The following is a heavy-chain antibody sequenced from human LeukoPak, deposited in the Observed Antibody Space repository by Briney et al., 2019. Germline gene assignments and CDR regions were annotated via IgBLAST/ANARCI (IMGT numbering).Heavy chain of an antibody. V-gene: IGHV5-51*01. D-gene: IGHD3-10*01. CDR3: ARRPGGDAFDI. CDR2: IYPGDSDS. J-gene: IGHJ3*02. Sequence: GASLKISCTGSVYSFTSYWIGRLRQMPGKGLEWMGIIYPGDSDSSYIPSFHGEVTISADKQISSAYLQWSSLKASDTAMYYFARRPGGDAFDIWGQGTMVTVSS. CDR1: VYSFTSYW.